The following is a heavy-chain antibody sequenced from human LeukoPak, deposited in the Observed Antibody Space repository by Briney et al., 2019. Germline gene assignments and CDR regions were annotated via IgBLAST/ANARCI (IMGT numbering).Heavy chain of an antibody. CDR3: ARDKVFYEDHPPPYYYGMDV. J-gene: IGHJ6*02. D-gene: IGHD5/OR15-5a*01. Sequence: PSETLSLTCTVSGGSISSGGYYWSWIRQPPGKGLEWIGYIYHSGSTYYNPSLKSRVTISVDTSKNQFSLKLSSVTAADTAVYYCARDKVFYEDHPPPYYYGMDVWGQGTTVTVSS. CDR2: IYHSGST. CDR1: GGSISSGGYY. V-gene: IGHV4-30-2*01.